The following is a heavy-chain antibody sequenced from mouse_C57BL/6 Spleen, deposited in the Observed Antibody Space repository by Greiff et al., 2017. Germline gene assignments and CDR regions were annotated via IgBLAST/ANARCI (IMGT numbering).Heavy chain of an antibody. Sequence: EVHLVESGGGLVQPGGSLSLSCAASGFTFTDYYMSWVRQPPGKALEWLGFIRNKANGYTTEYSASVKGRFTISSDNSQSILYLQMKALRAEECATYDCARYTRHYYSSSYNWYFDVWGTGTTVTVAS. D-gene: IGHD1-1*01. J-gene: IGHJ1*03. CDR3: ARYTRHYYSSSYNWYFDV. V-gene: IGHV7-3*01. CDR2: IRNKANGYTT. CDR1: GFTFTDYY.